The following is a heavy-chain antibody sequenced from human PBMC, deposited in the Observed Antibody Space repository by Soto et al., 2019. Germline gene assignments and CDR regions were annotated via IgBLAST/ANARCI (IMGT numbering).Heavy chain of an antibody. CDR2: IWYDGSNK. Sequence: PGGSLRLSCAASGFTFSSYGMHWVRQAPGKGLEWVAVIWYDGSNKYYADSVKGRFTISRDNSKNTLYLQMNSLRAEDTAVYYCAHGSRNYDILTGPPYYFDYWGQGTLVTVSS. V-gene: IGHV3-33*01. D-gene: IGHD3-9*01. CDR3: AHGSRNYDILTGPPYYFDY. J-gene: IGHJ4*02. CDR1: GFTFSSYG.